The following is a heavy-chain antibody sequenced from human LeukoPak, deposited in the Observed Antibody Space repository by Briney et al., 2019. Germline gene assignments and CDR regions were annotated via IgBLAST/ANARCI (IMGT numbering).Heavy chain of an antibody. V-gene: IGHV3-15*01. CDR2: IKSKTDGGTT. Sequence: PGGSLRLSCAASGFTFSNAWMSWVRQAPGKGLEWVGRIKSKTDGGTTDYAAPVKGRFTISRDDSKNTLYLQMNSLKTEDTAVYYCTTGTNVLRFLERLGQANKHVDYWGQGTLVTVSS. CDR3: TTGTNVLRFLERLGQANKHVDY. CDR1: GFTFSNAW. J-gene: IGHJ4*02. D-gene: IGHD3-3*01.